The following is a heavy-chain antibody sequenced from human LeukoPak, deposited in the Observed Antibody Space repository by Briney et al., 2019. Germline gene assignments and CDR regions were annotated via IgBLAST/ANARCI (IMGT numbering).Heavy chain of an antibody. CDR3: ARGNVVWGYYYFYYMDV. D-gene: IGHD7-27*01. V-gene: IGHV1-8*01. J-gene: IGHJ6*03. CDR2: MNPHSGNT. Sequence: ASVKLSCNASGYTFTSYDINWVRQATGQGLEWMGWMNPHSGNTGYAQKFQGRVTMTRNTSISTAYMELSSLRSEDTAVYYCARGNVVWGYYYFYYMDVWGKGTTVTISS. CDR1: GYTFTSYD.